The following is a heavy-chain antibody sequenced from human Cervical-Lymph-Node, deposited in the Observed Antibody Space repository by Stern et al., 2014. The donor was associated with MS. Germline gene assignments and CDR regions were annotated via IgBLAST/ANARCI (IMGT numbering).Heavy chain of an antibody. Sequence: VQLVESGAEVKQPGSSMKVSCKASGGTFSSIEISWVRQAPGQGLECLGGIRPLFCTTTYAQQVQGRVTIVADESTNTVNMELSRLRSEDTAVYYCVRDQGGIAASWVQGTLVTVSS. CDR2: IRPLFCTT. CDR1: GGTFSSIE. CDR3: VRDQGGIAAS. D-gene: IGHD6-13*01. V-gene: IGHV1-69*01. J-gene: IGHJ4*02.